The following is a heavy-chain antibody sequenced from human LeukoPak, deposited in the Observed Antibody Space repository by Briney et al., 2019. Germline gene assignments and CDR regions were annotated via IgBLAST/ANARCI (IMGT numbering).Heavy chain of an antibody. CDR3: SRSLGY. V-gene: IGHV3-7*01. Sequence: PGGSLRLSCAASGFPFSDYWMDWVRQAPGKGMEWVANIKEDGSKKSYADSVKGRFTISRDNAKSSLYLQMNSLRADDTAVYYCSRSLGYWGQGALVTVSS. CDR1: GFPFSDYW. CDR2: IKEDGSKK. J-gene: IGHJ4*02.